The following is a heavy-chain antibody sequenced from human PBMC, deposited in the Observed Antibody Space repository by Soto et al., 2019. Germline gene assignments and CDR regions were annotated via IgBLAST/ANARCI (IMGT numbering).Heavy chain of an antibody. CDR1: GGSISSYY. CDR3: ARQRWADVDTAMVTDWYYFDY. D-gene: IGHD5-18*01. V-gene: IGHV4-59*08. Sequence: PSETLSLTCTVSGGSISSYYWSWIRQPPGKGLEWIGYIYYSGSTNYNPSLKSRVTISVDTSKNQFSLKLSSVTAADTAVYYCARQRWADVDTAMVTDWYYFDYWGQGTLVTVSS. CDR2: IYYSGST. J-gene: IGHJ4*02.